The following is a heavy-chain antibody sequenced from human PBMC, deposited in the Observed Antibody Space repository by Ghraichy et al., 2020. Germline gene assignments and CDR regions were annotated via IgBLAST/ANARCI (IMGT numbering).Heavy chain of an antibody. Sequence: GGSLRLSCAASGFTFSSYAMSWVRQAPGKGLEWVSEISGSGGSTYYADSVKGRFTISRDNSKNTLYLQMNSLRAEDTAVYYCAKDRRYCSGGRCHDYFDYWGQGTLVTVSS. CDR1: GFTFSSYA. V-gene: IGHV3-23*01. J-gene: IGHJ4*02. CDR3: AKDRRYCSGGRCHDYFDY. D-gene: IGHD2-15*01. CDR2: ISGSGGST.